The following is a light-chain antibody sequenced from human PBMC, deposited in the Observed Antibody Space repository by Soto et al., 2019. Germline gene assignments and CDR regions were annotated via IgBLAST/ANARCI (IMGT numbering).Light chain of an antibody. Sequence: QAVVTQPPSVSEAPRQRVTISCSGSSSNIGDNAVNWYQQLPGKAPKVIIYYDDLRPSGVSDRFSGSKSGTSASLAISGLPSEDEAGYYCSAWDDSLSAVVFGGGTKLTVL. CDR1: SSNIGDNA. V-gene: IGLV1-36*01. CDR3: SAWDDSLSAVV. J-gene: IGLJ2*01. CDR2: YDD.